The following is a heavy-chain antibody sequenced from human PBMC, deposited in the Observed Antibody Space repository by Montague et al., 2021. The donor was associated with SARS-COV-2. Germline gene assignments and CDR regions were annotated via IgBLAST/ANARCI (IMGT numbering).Heavy chain of an antibody. Sequence: SQTLSLTCTVSGGSISSSTYYWAWIRQPPGKGLEWIGSMYYRGSTYYNPSLKSRVFISVDTSKNQFSLKLSSVTAADTAVYYCARGMTTFYYYYGMDVWGQGTTVTVSS. J-gene: IGHJ6*02. D-gene: IGHD3-16*01. V-gene: IGHV4-39*01. CDR2: MYYRGST. CDR1: GGSISSSTYY. CDR3: ARGMTTFYYYYGMDV.